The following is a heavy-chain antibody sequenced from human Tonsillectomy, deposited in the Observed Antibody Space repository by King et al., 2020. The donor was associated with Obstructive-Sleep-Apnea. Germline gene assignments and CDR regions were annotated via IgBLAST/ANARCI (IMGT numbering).Heavy chain of an antibody. CDR1: GYTFSNYG. J-gene: IGHJ6*02. D-gene: IGHD2-15*01. CDR2: ISAYNANT. Sequence: VQLVESGAEVKKPGASVKVSCKASGYTFSNYGISWVRQAPGQGLEWMGWISAYNANTNYAQKLQGRVTMTTDTSTSTAYMELRSLRSDDTAVYYCARDEVVVAATSPYYYYGMDVWGQGTTVTVSS. CDR3: ARDEVVVAATSPYYYYGMDV. V-gene: IGHV1-18*04.